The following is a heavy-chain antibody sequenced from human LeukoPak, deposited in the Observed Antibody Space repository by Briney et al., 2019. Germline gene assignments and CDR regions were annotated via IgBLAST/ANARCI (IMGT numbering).Heavy chain of an antibody. CDR3: ARGQEGFDY. CDR1: GYTFTSNY. CDR2: IYPRDGST. V-gene: IGHV1-46*01. J-gene: IGHJ4*02. Sequence: ASVKVSCKASGYTFTSNYIHWVRQAPGQGLEWMGMIYPRDGSTSYAQKFQGRVTVTRDTSTSTVHMELSGPRSEDTAVYYCARGQEGFDYWGQGTLVTVSS.